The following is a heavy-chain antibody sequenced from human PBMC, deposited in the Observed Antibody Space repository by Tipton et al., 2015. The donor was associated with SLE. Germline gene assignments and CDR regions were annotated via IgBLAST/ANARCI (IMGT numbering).Heavy chain of an antibody. CDR2: IYSGGST. CDR3: AGKIVADAFDI. D-gene: IGHD3-22*01. Sequence: GSLRLSCAASGFTVSSNYMSWVRQAPGKGLEWVSVIYSGGSTYYADSVKGRFTISRDNAKNSLYLQMNSLRAEDTAVYYCAGKIVADAFDIWGQGTMVTVSS. V-gene: IGHV3-53*01. J-gene: IGHJ3*02. CDR1: GFTVSSNY.